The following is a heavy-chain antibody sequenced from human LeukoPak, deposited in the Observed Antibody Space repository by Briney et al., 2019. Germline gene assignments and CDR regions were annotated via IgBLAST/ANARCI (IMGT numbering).Heavy chain of an antibody. CDR2: IYYSGST. J-gene: IGHJ3*02. CDR3: ARALRRFGGAFDI. Sequence: SGTLSLTCTVSGGSISSGGYYWSWIRQHPGKGLEWIGYIYYSGSTYYNPSLKSRVTISVDTSKNQFSLKLSSVTAANTAVYYCARALRRFGGAFDIWGQGTMVTVSS. D-gene: IGHD3-10*01. CDR1: GGSISSGGYY. V-gene: IGHV4-31*03.